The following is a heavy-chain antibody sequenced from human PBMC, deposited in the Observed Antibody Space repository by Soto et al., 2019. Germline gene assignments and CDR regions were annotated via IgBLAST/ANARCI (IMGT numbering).Heavy chain of an antibody. CDR3: ARMATFCSLNWFDP. D-gene: IGHD3-10*02. J-gene: IGHJ5*02. Sequence: ASVKVSCKASGYSFTNNDVTWVRQATGQGLEWMGWMNPGSGDTEYAQKFQGRVTMTRDISIATAYMELSSLRSDGTAIYYCARMATFCSLNWFDPWGQGTLVTVSS. CDR2: MNPGSGDT. V-gene: IGHV1-8*01. CDR1: GYSFTNND.